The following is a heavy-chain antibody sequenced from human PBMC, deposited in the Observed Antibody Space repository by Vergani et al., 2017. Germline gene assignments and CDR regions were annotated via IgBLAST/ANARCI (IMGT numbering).Heavy chain of an antibody. J-gene: IGHJ6*03. CDR3: ARTCYGDYNYYYYMDV. Sequence: QVQLQQWGAGLLKPSETLSLTCAVYGGSFSGYYWSWIRQPPGKGLEWIGEINHSRSTNYNPSLKSRVTISVDTSKNQFSLKLSSVTAADTAVYYCARTCYGDYNYYYYMDVWGKGTTVTVSS. D-gene: IGHD4-17*01. V-gene: IGHV4-34*01. CDR1: GGSFSGYY. CDR2: INHSRST.